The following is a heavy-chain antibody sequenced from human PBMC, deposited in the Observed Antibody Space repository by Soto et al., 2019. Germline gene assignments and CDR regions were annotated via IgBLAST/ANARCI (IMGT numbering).Heavy chain of an antibody. V-gene: IGHV3-23*01. Sequence: GGSLRLSCAASGFTFSSYAMSWVRQAPGKGLEWVSAISGSGGSTYYADSVKGRFTISRDNSKNTLYLQMDSLRAEDTAVYYCAKPRRVVVPAAIGYWGQGTLVTVSS. D-gene: IGHD2-2*02. CDR2: ISGSGGST. CDR3: AKPRRVVVPAAIGY. CDR1: GFTFSSYA. J-gene: IGHJ4*02.